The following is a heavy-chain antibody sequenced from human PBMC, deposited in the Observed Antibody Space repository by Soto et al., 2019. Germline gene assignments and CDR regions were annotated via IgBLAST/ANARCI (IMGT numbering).Heavy chain of an antibody. CDR3: AKDQAVAGPDWFDP. V-gene: IGHV3-23*01. Sequence: EVHLLESGGGLVQPGGSLRLSCGASGFTFNSYAMNWVRQAPGKGLEWVSAISNRGDRTYYADSVKARFTISRDNSKNTLYLQMNSLGAEDTAVYYCAKDQAVAGPDWFDPWGQGTLVTVSS. D-gene: IGHD6-13*01. CDR2: ISNRGDRT. CDR1: GFTFNSYA. J-gene: IGHJ5*02.